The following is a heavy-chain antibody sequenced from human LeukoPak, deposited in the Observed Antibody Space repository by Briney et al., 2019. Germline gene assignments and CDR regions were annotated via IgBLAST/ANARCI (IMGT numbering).Heavy chain of an antibody. V-gene: IGHV3-21*01. CDR1: GFTFSSYS. CDR3: ARDRDAGSSWYPGRCRFDP. CDR2: ISSSSYI. Sequence: GGSLRLSCAASGFTFSSYSMNWVRQAPGKGLEWVSSISSSSYIYYADSVKGRFTISRDNAKNSLYLQMNSLRAEDTAVYYCARDRDAGSSWYPGRCRFDPWGQGTLVTVSS. J-gene: IGHJ5*02. D-gene: IGHD6-13*01.